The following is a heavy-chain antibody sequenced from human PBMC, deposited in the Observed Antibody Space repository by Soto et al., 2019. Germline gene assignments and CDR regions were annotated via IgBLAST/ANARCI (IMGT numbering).Heavy chain of an antibody. CDR2: IWYDGSNK. J-gene: IGHJ4*02. CDR1: GFTFSSYG. V-gene: IGHV3-33*01. Sequence: GGSLRLSCAASGFTFSSYGMHWVRQAPGKGLEWVSVIWYDGSNKYYADSVKGRFTISRDNSKNTLYLQMNSLRAEDTAVYYCAREEDSSGYYYQIDYWGQGTLVTVSS. CDR3: AREEDSSGYYYQIDY. D-gene: IGHD3-22*01.